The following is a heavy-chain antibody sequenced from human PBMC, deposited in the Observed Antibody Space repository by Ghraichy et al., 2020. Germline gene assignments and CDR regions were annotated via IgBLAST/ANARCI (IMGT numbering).Heavy chain of an antibody. CDR1: GFTFSSYW. CDR2: IKQDGSEK. J-gene: IGHJ6*03. Sequence: GGSLRLSCAASGFTFSSYWMSWVRQAPGKGLEWVANIKQDGSEKYYVDSVKGRFTISRDNAKNSLYLQMNSLRAEDTAVYYCARFGYDFWSGYYPPGAQGYYYMDVWGKGTTVTVSS. CDR3: ARFGYDFWSGYYPPGAQGYYYMDV. V-gene: IGHV3-7*03. D-gene: IGHD3-3*01.